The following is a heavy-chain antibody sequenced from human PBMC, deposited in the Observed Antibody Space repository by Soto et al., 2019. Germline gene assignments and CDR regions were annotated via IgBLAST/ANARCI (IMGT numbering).Heavy chain of an antibody. Sequence: RRLSFAASGFTFSSYWMHWVRQAPGKVLVWVSRINSDGSSTTYADSVKGRFTISRDNAKNTLYLQMNSLRAEDTAVYYCAKTITASGDSTGRGALIDDWGQGARVTVS. J-gene: IGHJ4*02. V-gene: IGHV3-74*01. D-gene: IGHD2-8*02. CDR3: AKTITASGDSTGRGALIDD. CDR1: GFTFSSYW. CDR2: INSDGSST.